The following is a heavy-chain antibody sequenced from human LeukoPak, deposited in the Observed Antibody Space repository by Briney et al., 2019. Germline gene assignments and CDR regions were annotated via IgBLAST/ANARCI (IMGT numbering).Heavy chain of an antibody. V-gene: IGHV3-21*01. J-gene: IGHJ4*02. CDR1: GFTFTTYS. CDR3: ARGHTAVTRHFDF. Sequence: GGSLRLSCEASGFTFTTYSMTWVRQAPGKGLEWVSIISSGSSAIFSADALKGRFTISRDDAKNLLYLDMNSLRAEDTAVYYCARGHTAVTRHFDFWGQGTLVTVSS. D-gene: IGHD4-17*01. CDR2: ISSGSSAI.